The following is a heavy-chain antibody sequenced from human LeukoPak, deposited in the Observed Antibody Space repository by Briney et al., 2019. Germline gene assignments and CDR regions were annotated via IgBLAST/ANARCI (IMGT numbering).Heavy chain of an antibody. D-gene: IGHD2-15*01. CDR3: ARAARPNIVVVVAAYDY. J-gene: IGHJ4*02. V-gene: IGHV1-2*02. CDR1: GYTFTGYY. CDR2: INPNSGGT. Sequence: GASVKVSCKASGYTFTGYYMHWVRQAPGQGLEWMGWINPNSGGTNYAQKFQGRVTMTRGTSISTAYMELSRLRSDDTAVYYCARAARPNIVVVVAAYDYWGQGTLVTVSS.